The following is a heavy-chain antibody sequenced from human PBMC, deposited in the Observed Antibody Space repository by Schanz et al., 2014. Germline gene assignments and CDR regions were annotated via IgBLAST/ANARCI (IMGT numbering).Heavy chain of an antibody. D-gene: IGHD6-13*01. Sequence: EVQLVESGGGLVQPGGSLRLSCAASGFTFSSHWMHWVRQDPGKGLVWVANIKHDGSVKDYVDSVEGRFTISRDNAKRSLFLQMNSLRVEDTAVYFCVSQTGSPNYWGLGTLXTVSS. V-gene: IGHV3-7*01. J-gene: IGHJ4*02. CDR1: GFTFSSHW. CDR3: VSQTGSPNY. CDR2: IKHDGSVK.